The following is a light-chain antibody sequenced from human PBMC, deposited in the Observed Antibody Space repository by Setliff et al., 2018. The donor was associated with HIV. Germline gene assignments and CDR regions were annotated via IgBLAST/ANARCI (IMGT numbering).Light chain of an antibody. CDR1: RNDVGGYNY. V-gene: IGLV2-14*03. J-gene: IGLJ1*01. CDR3: CSYAGSSTYV. CDR2: DVS. Sequence: QSALAQAASVSGSPGQSITMSCTGTRNDVGGYNYVSWYQQHQGKAPKLMIYDVSNRPSGVSNRFSGSKSGNTASLTISGLQAEDEADYYCCSYAGSSTYVVGPGTKVTV.